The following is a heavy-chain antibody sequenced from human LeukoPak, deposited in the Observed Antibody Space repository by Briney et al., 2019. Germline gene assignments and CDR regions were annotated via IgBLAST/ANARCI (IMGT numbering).Heavy chain of an antibody. Sequence: GGSLRLSCAASGFTFSSYSMNWVRQAPGKGLEWVSSISSSSSYIYYADSVKGRFTISRDNAKNSLYLQMNSLRAEDTAVYYCARDCSGGSCYSFWHAFDIWGQGTMVTVSS. J-gene: IGHJ3*02. CDR1: GFTFSSYS. V-gene: IGHV3-21*01. CDR3: ARDCSGGSCYSFWHAFDI. D-gene: IGHD2-15*01. CDR2: ISSSSSYI.